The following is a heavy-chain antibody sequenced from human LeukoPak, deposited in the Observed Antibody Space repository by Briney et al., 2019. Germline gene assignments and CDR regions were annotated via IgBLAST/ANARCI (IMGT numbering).Heavy chain of an antibody. J-gene: IGHJ5*02. CDR2: ISGSASST. CDR1: GFTFSNYA. V-gene: IGHV3-23*01. Sequence: GGSLRLSCAASGFTFSNYAMSWVRQAPGKGLEWVSAISGSASSTYHADSVKGRFTISRDNSKNTLYLQMNSLRAEDTAVYYCAPSRGWFDPWGQGTLVTVSS. CDR3: APSRGWFDP.